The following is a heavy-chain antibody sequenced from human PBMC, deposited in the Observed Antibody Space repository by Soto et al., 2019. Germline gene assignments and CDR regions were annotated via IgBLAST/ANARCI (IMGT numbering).Heavy chain of an antibody. D-gene: IGHD5-18*01. J-gene: IGHJ4*02. CDR1: GFTFSSYG. CDR2: ISYDGSNK. CDR3: AKVGYSYGWEEYYFDY. Sequence: PGGSLRLSCAASGFTFSSYGMHWVRQAPGKGLEWVAVISYDGSNKYYADSVKGRFTISRDNSKNTLYLQMNSLRAEDTAVYYCAKVGYSYGWEEYYFDYWGQGTLVTVSS. V-gene: IGHV3-30*18.